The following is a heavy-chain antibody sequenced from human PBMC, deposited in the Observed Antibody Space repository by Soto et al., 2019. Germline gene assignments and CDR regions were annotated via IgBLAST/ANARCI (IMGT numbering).Heavy chain of an antibody. D-gene: IGHD6-19*01. CDR2: IWYDGSNK. V-gene: IGHV3-33*01. CDR3: ARDSGWYT. Sequence: QVQLVESGGGVVQPGRSLRLSCAASGFTFSSYGMHWVRQAPGKGQEWVAVIWYDGSNKYYADSEEGRFTISRDNSKNALYLQMNSLRAEDAAVYYCARDSGWYTWGEGTLVTFSS. J-gene: IGHJ5*02. CDR1: GFTFSSYG.